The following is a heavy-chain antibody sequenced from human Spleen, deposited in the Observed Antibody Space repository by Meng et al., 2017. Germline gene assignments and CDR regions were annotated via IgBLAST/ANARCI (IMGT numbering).Heavy chain of an antibody. CDR2: INPNSGGT. J-gene: IGHJ6*02. D-gene: IGHD6-19*01. CDR3: ARVSGYSSGWYDNHYYYYGMDV. Sequence: ASVKVSCKASGYTFTGYYMHWVRQAPGQGLEWMGWINPNSGGTNYAQKFQGRVTMTRDTSISTAYMELSRLRSDDTAVYYCARVSGYSSGWYDNHYYYYGMDVWGQGTTVTVSS. CDR1: GYTFTGYY. V-gene: IGHV1-2*02.